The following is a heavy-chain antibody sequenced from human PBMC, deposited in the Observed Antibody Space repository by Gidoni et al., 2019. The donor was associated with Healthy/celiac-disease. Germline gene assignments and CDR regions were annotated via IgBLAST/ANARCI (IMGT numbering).Heavy chain of an antibody. V-gene: IGHV3-66*02. J-gene: IGHJ6*03. CDR2: IYSGGST. CDR3: ARSGTVTKYYYYYMDV. CDR1: GVTVVSNY. Sequence: EVQLVESGGGLVQPGGSLRLYCAASGVTVVSNYMSCVRQAPGKGLDCVSVIYSGGSTYYADSVKGRFTISRDNSKNTLYLQMTSLRAEDTAVYYCARSGTVTKYYYYYMDVWGKGTTVTVSS. D-gene: IGHD4-4*01.